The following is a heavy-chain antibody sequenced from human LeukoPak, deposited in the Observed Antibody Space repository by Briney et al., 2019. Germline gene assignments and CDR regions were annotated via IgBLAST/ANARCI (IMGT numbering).Heavy chain of an antibody. V-gene: IGHV3-23*01. Sequence: GGSLRLSCAASGFTFSDYAMTWVRQAPGKGLEWVATISGSGVMTYYADSVKGRFTVSGDNSKNTLYLQMNSLRAEDTAVYHCTRDLVSSAYDPYYYYYMDVWGNGTTVTISS. D-gene: IGHD5-12*01. CDR2: ISGSGVMT. CDR3: TRDLVSSAYDPYYYYYMDV. J-gene: IGHJ6*03. CDR1: GFTFSDYA.